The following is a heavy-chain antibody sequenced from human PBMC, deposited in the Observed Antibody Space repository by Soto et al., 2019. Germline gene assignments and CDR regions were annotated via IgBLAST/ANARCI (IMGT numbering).Heavy chain of an antibody. CDR2: IYTSGST. V-gene: IGHV4-4*07. Sequence: QVQLQESGPGLVKPSETLSLTCTVSGGSISSYYWSWIRQPAGKGLEWIGRIYTSGSTNYNPSLKSRVTMSVDTSKNQFSLKLSSVTAADTAVYYCARANENYDFWSGYYTREDWFDPWGHGTLVTVSS. CDR3: ARANENYDFWSGYYTREDWFDP. CDR1: GGSISSYY. D-gene: IGHD3-3*01. J-gene: IGHJ5*02.